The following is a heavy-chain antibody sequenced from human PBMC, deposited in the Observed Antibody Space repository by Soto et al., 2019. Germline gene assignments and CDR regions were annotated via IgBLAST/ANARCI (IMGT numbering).Heavy chain of an antibody. CDR1: GYIFSHYY. V-gene: IGHV1-46*01. D-gene: IGHD1-1*01. CDR3: ARGRRYTF. CDR2: INPDDGAT. J-gene: IGHJ4*02. Sequence: QVQLLQSGAEVRKPGASVSISCKASGYIFSHYYMSWVRQAPGQGLEWMGKINPDDGATTFARNFQGRLTLTSDASTGTAYMQLSGLTSDDTAVYYCARGRRYTFWGQGTLVSVSS.